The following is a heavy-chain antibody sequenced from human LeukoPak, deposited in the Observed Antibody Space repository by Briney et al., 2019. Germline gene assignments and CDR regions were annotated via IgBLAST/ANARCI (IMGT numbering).Heavy chain of an antibody. V-gene: IGHV3-21*01. CDR3: ARSLTTLTCEGY. Sequence: GGSLRLSCAASGFTFSSYMMNWVRQAPGKGLEWVSSINSGSTYTYYTESVKGRFTVSRDNAKNSLFLQMNSLRAEDTAIYYCARSLTTLTCEGYWGQGTLVTVSS. CDR1: GFTFSSYM. D-gene: IGHD1-1*01. CDR2: INSGSTYT. J-gene: IGHJ4*02.